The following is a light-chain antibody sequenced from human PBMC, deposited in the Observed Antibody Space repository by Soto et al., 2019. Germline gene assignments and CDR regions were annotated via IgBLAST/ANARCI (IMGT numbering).Light chain of an antibody. CDR1: QSVSSSY. CDR2: GAS. J-gene: IGKJ4*01. CDR3: QQYGRSPLT. Sequence: EIVLTQSPGTLSLSPGERATVSFRASQSVSSSYLAWYQQKPGQAPRLLIYGASSRATGIPDRFSGSGSGTDITLTISRLEPEDFAVYYGQQYGRSPLTFGGGTKVEIK. V-gene: IGKV3-20*01.